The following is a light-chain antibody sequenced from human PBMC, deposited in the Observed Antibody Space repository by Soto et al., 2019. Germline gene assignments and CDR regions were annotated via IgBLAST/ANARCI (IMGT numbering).Light chain of an antibody. Sequence: EIVLTQSPGTLSLSPGERAILSCGASQTVSSVYLAWYQQKPGLAPRLLIYDAYSRATGIPDRFSGSGSGTDFTLTISRLEPEDFAVYYWQHYDSPPYTVGQGTKLEIK. CDR3: QHYDSPPYT. CDR1: QTVSSVY. CDR2: DAY. V-gene: IGKV3D-20*01. J-gene: IGKJ2*01.